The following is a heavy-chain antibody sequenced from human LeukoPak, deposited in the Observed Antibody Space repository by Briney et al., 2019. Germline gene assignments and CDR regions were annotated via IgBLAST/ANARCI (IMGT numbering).Heavy chain of an antibody. CDR1: GFTFSDYF. CDR3: AKPTARQVTTGAFDI. CDR2: ISRSGTTI. D-gene: IGHD4-17*01. J-gene: IGHJ3*02. V-gene: IGHV3-11*01. Sequence: GGSLRLSCTASGFTFSDYFMSWIRQAPGKGLEWISQISRSGTTIYYADSVKGRFTISRDNSKNTLYLQMNSLRAEDTAVYYCAKPTARQVTTGAFDIWGQGTMVTVSS.